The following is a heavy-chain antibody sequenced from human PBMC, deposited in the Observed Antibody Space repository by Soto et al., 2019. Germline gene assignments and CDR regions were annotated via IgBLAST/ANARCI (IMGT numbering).Heavy chain of an antibody. CDR2: VYYSGST. J-gene: IGHJ5*02. Sequence: SETLSLTCTVSGGSISSSSYYWGWIRQPPGKGLEWIGSVYYSGSTYYNPSLKSRVTISVDTSKNQFSLKLSSVTAADTAVYYCARRVADGDYFLLRENWFDPWGQGTLVTV. CDR3: ARRVADGDYFLLRENWFDP. CDR1: GGSISSSSYY. V-gene: IGHV4-39*01. D-gene: IGHD4-17*01.